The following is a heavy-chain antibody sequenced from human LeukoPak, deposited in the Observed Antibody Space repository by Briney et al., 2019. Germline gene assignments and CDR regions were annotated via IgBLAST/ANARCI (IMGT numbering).Heavy chain of an antibody. D-gene: IGHD3-10*01. CDR3: ARVYYGSGSLYYYYYYMDV. Sequence: PGGSLRLSCAASGFTFSSYWTSWVRQAPGKGLEWVSVIYSGRSGGRTYYTDSVKGRFTISRDNSKNTLYLQMNSLRAEDTAVYYCARVYYGSGSLYYYYYYMDVWGKGTTVTISS. V-gene: IGHV3-53*01. CDR1: GFTFSSYW. CDR2: IYSGRSGGRT. J-gene: IGHJ6*03.